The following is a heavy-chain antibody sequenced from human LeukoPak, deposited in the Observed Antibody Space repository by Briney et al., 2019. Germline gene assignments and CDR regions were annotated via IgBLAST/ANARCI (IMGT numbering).Heavy chain of an antibody. D-gene: IGHD6-6*01. CDR2: INPSDDST. V-gene: IGHV1-46*01. CDR1: GYTFTSYY. CDR3: ARAEYSSSSGLFKVFAPQYYYYYGMDV. Sequence: ASVKVSCKASGYTFTSYYMHWVRQAPGQGLEWMGIINPSDDSTNYAQKFQGRVTMTRDTSTSTVYMELSSLRSEDTAVYYCARAEYSSSSGLFKVFAPQYYYYYGMDVWGQGTTVTVSS. J-gene: IGHJ6*02.